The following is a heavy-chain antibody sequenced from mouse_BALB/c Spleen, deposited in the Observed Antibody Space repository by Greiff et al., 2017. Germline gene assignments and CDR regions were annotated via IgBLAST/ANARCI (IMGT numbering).Heavy chain of an antibody. J-gene: IGHJ4*01. Sequence: EVKLMESGGGLVKPGGSLKLSCAASGFTFSSYAMSWVRQSPEKRLEWVAEISSGGSYTYYPDTVTGRFTISRDNAKNTLYLEMSSLRSEDTAMYYCARDDGNYPNAMDYWGQGTSVTVSS. D-gene: IGHD2-1*01. CDR1: GFTFSSYA. V-gene: IGHV5-9-4*01. CDR2: ISSGGSYT. CDR3: ARDDGNYPNAMDY.